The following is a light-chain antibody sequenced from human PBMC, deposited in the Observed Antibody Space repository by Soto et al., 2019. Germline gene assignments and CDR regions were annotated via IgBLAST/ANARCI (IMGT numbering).Light chain of an antibody. CDR2: KAS. Sequence: DIQMTQSPSTLSASVGDRVTITCRASQSISSWLAWYQQKPGKAPKLLIYKASSLESGVPSRFKSSGSGKELNLNIRNLQADDFAKYYCQQYNSVPTFGQGTKVEIK. V-gene: IGKV1-5*03. J-gene: IGKJ1*01. CDR3: QQYNSVPT. CDR1: QSISSW.